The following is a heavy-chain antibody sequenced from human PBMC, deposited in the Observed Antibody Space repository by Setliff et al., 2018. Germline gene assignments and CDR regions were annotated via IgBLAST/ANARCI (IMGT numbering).Heavy chain of an antibody. V-gene: IGHV4-34*01. CDR1: GGSFSGYY. J-gene: IGHJ3*02. D-gene: IGHD3-3*01. Sequence: SETLSLTCAVYGGSFSGYYWGWIRQPPGKGLEWIGEINHSGSTNYNPSLKSRVTISVDTSKNQFSLKLSSVTAADTAVYYCARSGYYDFWSGFLNDAFDIWGQGTMVTVS. CDR2: INHSGST. CDR3: ARSGYYDFWSGFLNDAFDI.